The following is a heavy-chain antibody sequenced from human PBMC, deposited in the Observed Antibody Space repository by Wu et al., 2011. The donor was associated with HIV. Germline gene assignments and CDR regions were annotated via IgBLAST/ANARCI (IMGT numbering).Heavy chain of an antibody. V-gene: IGHV1-8*01. CDR3: ARVPDGYNYYYFVL. D-gene: IGHD5-24*01. CDR2: MNPHNGNT. CDR1: GGTFSGYD. Sequence: QVQVVQSGAEVKKPGATVKVSCTASGGTFSGYDVNWVRQAAGQGLEWMGWMNPHNGNTGYAQKFQGRVTITADESTSTAYMELSSLRSEDTAVYYCARVPDGYNYYYFVLLGPREPSVVPSPQ. J-gene: IGHJ4*02.